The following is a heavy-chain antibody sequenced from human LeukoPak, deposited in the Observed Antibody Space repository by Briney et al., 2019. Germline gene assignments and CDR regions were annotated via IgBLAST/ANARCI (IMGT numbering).Heavy chain of an antibody. CDR2: ISAYNGNT. CDR1: GYTFTSYG. J-gene: IGHJ6*02. D-gene: IGHD6-19*01. CDR3: ARDEGSGWLNGMDV. V-gene: IGHV1-18*01. Sequence: VASVKVSCKASGYTFTSYGISWVRQAPGQGLEWMGWISAYNGNTNYAQKLQGRVTMTTDTSTSTAYMELRSLRSDDTAVYYCARDEGSGWLNGMDVWGQGTTVTVSS.